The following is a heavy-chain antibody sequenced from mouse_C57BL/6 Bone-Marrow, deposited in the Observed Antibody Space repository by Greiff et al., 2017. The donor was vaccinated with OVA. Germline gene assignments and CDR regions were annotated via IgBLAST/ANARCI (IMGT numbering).Heavy chain of an antibody. Sequence: QVQLKESGAELVRPGASVKLSCKASGYTFTDYYINWVKQRPGQGLEWIARIYPGSGNTYYNEKVKGKATLTAEKSSSTAYMQLSSLTSEDSAVYFCARYYDGYYWYFDVWGTGTTVTVSS. D-gene: IGHD2-3*01. J-gene: IGHJ1*03. CDR2: IYPGSGNT. CDR1: GYTFTDYY. V-gene: IGHV1-76*01. CDR3: ARYYDGYYWYFDV.